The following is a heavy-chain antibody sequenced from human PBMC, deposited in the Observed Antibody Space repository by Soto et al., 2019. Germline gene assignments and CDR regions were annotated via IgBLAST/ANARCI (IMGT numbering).Heavy chain of an antibody. CDR1: GFTFSSYA. V-gene: IGHV3-30-3*01. D-gene: IGHD6-13*01. CDR2: ISYDGSNK. J-gene: IGHJ6*02. Sequence: GGSLRLSCAASGFTFSSYAMHWVRQAPGKGLEWVAVISYDGSNKYYADSVKGRFTISRDNSKNTLYLQMNSLRAEDTAVYYCARSPRRESSSSFELYYYYGMDVWGQGTTVTVSS. CDR3: ARSPRRESSSSFELYYYYGMDV.